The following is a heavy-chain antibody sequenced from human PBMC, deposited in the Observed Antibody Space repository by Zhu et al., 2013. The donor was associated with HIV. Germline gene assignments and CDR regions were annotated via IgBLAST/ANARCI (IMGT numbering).Heavy chain of an antibody. CDR3: ARDSTLGQADLLFDY. D-gene: IGHD1-26*01. CDR1: GYTFTGYY. CDR2: INPNSGGT. Sequence: VQLVQSGAEVKKPGASVKVSCKASGYTFTGYYMHWVRQAPGQGLEWMGWINPNSGGTNYAQKFQGRVTMTRDTSISTAYMELSRLRSDDTAVYYCARDSTLGQADLLFDYWGQGTLVTVSS. V-gene: IGHV1-2*02. J-gene: IGHJ4*02.